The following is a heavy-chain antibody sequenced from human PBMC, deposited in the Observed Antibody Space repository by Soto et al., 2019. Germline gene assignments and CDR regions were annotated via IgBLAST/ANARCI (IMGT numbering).Heavy chain of an antibody. D-gene: IGHD2-2*01. J-gene: IGHJ4*02. CDR2: ISYRGSNK. Sequence: QAQLVESGGGVVQAGTSLRLSCVASGFGFSTFGMHWVRQAPGKELEWVAMISYRGSNKYYADSVKGRLTISRDNSKNTLYLQMNSLRAEDTAVYYCAKDKLPGRARWDYFDSWGQGTLVTVSS. V-gene: IGHV3-30*18. CDR3: AKDKLPGRARWDYFDS. CDR1: GFGFSTFG.